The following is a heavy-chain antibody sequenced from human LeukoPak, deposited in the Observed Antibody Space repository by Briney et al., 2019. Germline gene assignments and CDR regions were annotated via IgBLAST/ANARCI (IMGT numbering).Heavy chain of an antibody. V-gene: IGHV3-21*01. CDR1: GFTFSSYN. CDR3: ASGVNYFDY. CDR2: ISSRSSYI. D-gene: IGHD3-3*01. J-gene: IGHJ4*02. Sequence: GGSLRLSCAASGFTFSSYNMKWVRQAPGKGLEWVSSISSRSSYIFYADSLKGRFTISRDNAKKSLYLQMNSLRAEDTAVYYCASGVNYFDYWGQGNLVTVSS.